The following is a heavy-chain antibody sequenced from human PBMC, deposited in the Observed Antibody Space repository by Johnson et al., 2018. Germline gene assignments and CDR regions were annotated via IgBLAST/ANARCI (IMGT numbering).Heavy chain of an antibody. Sequence: QVQLQESGPGLVKPSETLSLTCTVSGGSISSYYWSWIRQPPGKGLEWIAYLYYSGTTHYNPSLKSRVTISVDTSKNQFSLKLTSVTAADTALYYCARVGDGYNRRMYYYYMDVWGKGTTVTVSS. CDR3: ARVGDGYNRRMYYYYMDV. CDR2: LYYSGTT. J-gene: IGHJ6*03. V-gene: IGHV4-59*01. CDR1: GGSISSYY. D-gene: IGHD5-24*01.